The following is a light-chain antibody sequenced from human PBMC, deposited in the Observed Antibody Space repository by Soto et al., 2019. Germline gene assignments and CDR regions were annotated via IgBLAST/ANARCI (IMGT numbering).Light chain of an antibody. CDR3: SSYTTSSTVV. CDR2: EVT. CDR1: SSDVGAYNY. J-gene: IGLJ1*01. Sequence: QSVLTQPASVSGSPGQSITISCTGTSSDVGAYNYVSWYQQLPGKAPKLMIYEVTSRPSGVSNRFSGSKSGNTASLTISGLQPEDEAEYYCSSYTTSSTVVFGTGTKVTVL. V-gene: IGLV2-14*03.